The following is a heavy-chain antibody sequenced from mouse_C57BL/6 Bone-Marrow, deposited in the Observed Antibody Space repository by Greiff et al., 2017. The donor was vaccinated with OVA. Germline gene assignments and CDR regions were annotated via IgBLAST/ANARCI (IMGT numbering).Heavy chain of an antibody. Sequence: VMLVESGPGLVQPSQSLSITCTVSGFSLTSYGVHWVRQSPGKGLEWLGVIWSGGSTDYNAAFISRLSISKDNSKSQVFFKMNSLQADDTAIYYCARRMVRGGYYFDYWGQGTTLTVSS. D-gene: IGHD2-1*01. V-gene: IGHV2-2*01. CDR1: GFSLTSYG. CDR3: ARRMVRGGYYFDY. J-gene: IGHJ2*01. CDR2: IWSGGST.